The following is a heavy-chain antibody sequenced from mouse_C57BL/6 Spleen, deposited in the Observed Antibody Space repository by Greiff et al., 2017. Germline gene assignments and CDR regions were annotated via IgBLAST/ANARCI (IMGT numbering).Heavy chain of an antibody. Sequence: QVQLKPPGAELVKPGASVKLSCKASGYTFTSYWMHWVKQRPGQGLEWIGMIHPNSGSTNYNEKFKSKATLTVDTSSSTAYMHLSSLTSEDSAVYYCARCYGSSYWDVEGWGTGATVTVS. CDR1: GYTFTSYW. D-gene: IGHD1-1*01. J-gene: IGHJ1*03. CDR2: IHPNSGST. CDR3: ARCYGSSYWDVEG. V-gene: IGHV1-64*01.